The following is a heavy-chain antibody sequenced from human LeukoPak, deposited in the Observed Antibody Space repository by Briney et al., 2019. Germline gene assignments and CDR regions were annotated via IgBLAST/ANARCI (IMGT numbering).Heavy chain of an antibody. CDR1: GGSISSSSYY. D-gene: IGHD3-9*01. CDR3: ARAPYYDILTGNNWFDP. V-gene: IGHV4-39*01. J-gene: IGHJ5*02. CDR2: IYYSGST. Sequence: SETLSLTCTVSGGSISSSSYYWGWIRQPPGKGLEWIGSIYYSGSTYYNPSLKSRVTISVDTSKNQFSLKLSSVTAADTAVYYCARAPYYDILTGNNWFDPWGQGTLVTVSS.